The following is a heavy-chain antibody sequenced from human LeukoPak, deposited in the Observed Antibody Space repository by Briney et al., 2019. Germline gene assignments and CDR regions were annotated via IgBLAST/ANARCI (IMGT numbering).Heavy chain of an antibody. CDR3: AKDLVPAGAKRPVGH. CDR1: GFTFSSYA. J-gene: IGHJ4*02. D-gene: IGHD4/OR15-4a*01. V-gene: IGHV3-23*01. Sequence: GGSLRLFCAASGFTFSSYAMSWVRQAPGKGLEWVSAISGGGANSYYADSVKGRFTISRDNSKDTLYLQMNSLGAEDTAVYYCAKDLVPAGAKRPVGHWGQGTLVTVSS. CDR2: ISGGGANS.